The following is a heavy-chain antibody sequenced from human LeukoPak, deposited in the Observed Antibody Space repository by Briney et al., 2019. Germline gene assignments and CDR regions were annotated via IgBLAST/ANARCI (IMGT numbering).Heavy chain of an antibody. D-gene: IGHD6-19*01. CDR1: GFTFSSYF. J-gene: IGHJ6*02. V-gene: IGHV3-21*04. Sequence: GGSLRLSCAASGFTFSSYFMNWVRQAPGKGLEWVSSISTTSDYIYYADSVKGRFTISRDNAKNSLYLQMNSLRAEDTAVYYCAKAMKAGLYYFYCMDVWGQGTTVTVSS. CDR2: ISTTSDYI. CDR3: AKAMKAGLYYFYCMDV.